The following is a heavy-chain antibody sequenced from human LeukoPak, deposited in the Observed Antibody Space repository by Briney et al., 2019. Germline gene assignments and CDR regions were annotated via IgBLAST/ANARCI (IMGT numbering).Heavy chain of an antibody. Sequence: GASVKVSCKASGYTFTSYYMHWVRQAPGQGLEWMGLINPSGGSTSYAQKFQGRVTMTRDMSTSTVYMELSSLRSEDTAVYYCARVGPDYYGSGSGFDYWGQGTLVTVSS. CDR1: GYTFTSYY. J-gene: IGHJ4*02. D-gene: IGHD3-10*01. CDR2: INPSGGST. V-gene: IGHV1-46*01. CDR3: ARVGPDYYGSGSGFDY.